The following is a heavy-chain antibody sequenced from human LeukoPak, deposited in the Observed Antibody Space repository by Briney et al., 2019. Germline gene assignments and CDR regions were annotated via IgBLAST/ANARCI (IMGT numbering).Heavy chain of an antibody. J-gene: IGHJ6*02. CDR3: ARVEAAANHILNYYYGMDV. V-gene: IGHV7-4-1*02. CDR1: GYTFTSYA. D-gene: IGHD6-13*01. CDR2: INTNTGNP. Sequence: ASVKVSCKASGYTFTSYAMNWVRQAPGQGLEWMGWINTNTGNPTYAQCFTGRFVFSLDTSVSTAYLQISSLKAEDTAVYYCARVEAAANHILNYYYGMDVWGQGTTVTVSS.